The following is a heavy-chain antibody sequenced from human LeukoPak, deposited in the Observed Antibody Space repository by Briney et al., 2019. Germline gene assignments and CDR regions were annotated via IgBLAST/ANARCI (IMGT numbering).Heavy chain of an antibody. CDR1: GFTFSSYA. D-gene: IGHD3-22*01. CDR2: ISSSSSYI. J-gene: IGHJ4*02. CDR3: ARDIEYYYDSSGYYLDY. V-gene: IGHV3-21*01. Sequence: GGSLRLSCAASGFTFSSYAMSWVRQAPGKGLEWVSSISSSSSYIYYADSVKGRFTISRDNAKNSLYLQMNSLRAEDTAVYYCARDIEYYYDSSGYYLDYWGQGTLVTVSS.